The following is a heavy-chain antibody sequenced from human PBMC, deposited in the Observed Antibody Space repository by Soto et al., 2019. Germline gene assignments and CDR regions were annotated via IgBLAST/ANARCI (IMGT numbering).Heavy chain of an antibody. CDR2: IHWNDDK. V-gene: IGHV2-5*01. Sequence: QISLKESGPTLVQPTQPLTLTCTFSGFSLRTSGLGVGWIRQPPGKALEWLALIHWNDDKRYSPSLKSRLTILSTHDNQRYSPSFQCSIDNTKDKPKNHVVHTLTTMDPVDTATYYAAWRGLTTWWVDGLGVWGQGIMVIVSS. CDR1: GFSLRTSGLG. CDR3: HVVHTLTTMDPVDTATYYAAWRGLTTWWVDGLGV. D-gene: IGHD5-18*01. J-gene: IGHJ6*02.